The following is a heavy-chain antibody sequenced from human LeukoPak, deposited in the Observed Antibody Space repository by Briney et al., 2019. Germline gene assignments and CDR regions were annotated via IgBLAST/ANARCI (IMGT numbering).Heavy chain of an antibody. CDR2: ISTIGSYI. J-gene: IGHJ4*02. Sequence: GGSLRLSCAASGFTFSSYSMHWVRQAPGKGLEWVSYISTIGSYIYYADSVKGRFTISRDNAKNSLYLQMNSLRAEDTAVYYCARERGYGSGSYPLDYWGQGTLVTVSS. V-gene: IGHV3-21*01. CDR1: GFTFSSYS. CDR3: ARERGYGSGSYPLDY. D-gene: IGHD3-10*01.